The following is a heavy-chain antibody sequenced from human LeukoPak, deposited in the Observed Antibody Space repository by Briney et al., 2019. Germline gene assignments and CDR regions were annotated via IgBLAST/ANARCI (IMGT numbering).Heavy chain of an antibody. CDR1: AGSISAYY. D-gene: IGHD1-14*01. V-gene: IGHV4-4*07. Sequence: SETLSLTCTVSAGSISAYYWSWTRQPAGRGLEWIGRLHSSGSTNYSPSLQSRVTMSLDTSKNLFSLNLSSITAADTAVYFCAKDYRITGTPDYWGRGILVTVSS. CDR3: AKDYRITGTPDY. CDR2: LHSSGST. J-gene: IGHJ4*02.